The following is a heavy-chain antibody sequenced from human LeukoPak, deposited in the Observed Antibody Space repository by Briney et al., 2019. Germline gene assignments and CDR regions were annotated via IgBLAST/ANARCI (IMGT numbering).Heavy chain of an antibody. CDR1: SGSFSNYY. CDR3: ARGKSYCSGGSCSNDAFDI. V-gene: IGHV4-34*01. J-gene: IGHJ3*02. D-gene: IGHD2-15*01. Sequence: SETLSLTCAVYSGSFSNYYWSWIRQPPGKGLEWIGEINHSGSTNYNPSLKSRVTISVDTSKNQFSLKLSSVTAADTAVYYCARGKSYCSGGSCSNDAFDIWGQGTMVTVSS. CDR2: INHSGST.